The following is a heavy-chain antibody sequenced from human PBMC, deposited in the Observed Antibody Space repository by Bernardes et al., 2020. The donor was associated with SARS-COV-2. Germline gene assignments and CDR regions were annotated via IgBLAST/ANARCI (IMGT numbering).Heavy chain of an antibody. CDR3: ASGTDTGAAGPEGWFDP. D-gene: IGHD6-13*01. J-gene: IGHJ5*02. Sequence: SETLSLTCTVPGASIGTSSYYWGWIRQPLGKGLEWIASTYYNGNTYYNPSLKSRVTISGGTSANRFALKMTSVTAAANGVYFCASGTDTGAAGPEGWFDPWGQGTLVNVSS. CDR2: TYYNGNT. CDR1: GASIGTSSYY. V-gene: IGHV4-39*01.